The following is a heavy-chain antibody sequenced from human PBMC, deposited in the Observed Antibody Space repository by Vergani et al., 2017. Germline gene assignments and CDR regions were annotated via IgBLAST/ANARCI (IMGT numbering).Heavy chain of an antibody. CDR3: ARDRGGRGSSYYYGMDV. D-gene: IGHD2-15*01. Sequence: EVQLVESGGGLVQPGGSLRLSCAASGFTFSSYWMSWVRQAPGKGLEWVANIKQDGSDKFYVDSVKGRFTVSRDNAKNSLYLQMNSLRAEDTAVYYCARDRGGRGSSYYYGMDVWGQXP. J-gene: IGHJ6*02. CDR2: IKQDGSDK. CDR1: GFTFSSYW. V-gene: IGHV3-7*01.